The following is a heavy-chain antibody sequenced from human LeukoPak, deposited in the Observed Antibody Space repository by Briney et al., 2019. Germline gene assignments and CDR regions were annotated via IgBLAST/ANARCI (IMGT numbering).Heavy chain of an antibody. D-gene: IGHD3-10*01. CDR3: ATSGTRGVINGH. V-gene: IGHV3-7*03. CDR1: GFTFSNHW. CDR2: IRHDGSDT. Sequence: GGSLRLSCAASGFTFSNHWMSRVRQPPGKGLEWVANIRHDGSDTKYVDSVKGRFTISRDNAKNSLYLQMNTLRAEDAAVYYCATSGTRGVINGHWGQGTLVTVSS. J-gene: IGHJ4*02.